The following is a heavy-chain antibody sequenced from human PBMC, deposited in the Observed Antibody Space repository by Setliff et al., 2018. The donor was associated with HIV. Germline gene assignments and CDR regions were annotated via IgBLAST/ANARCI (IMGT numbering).Heavy chain of an antibody. CDR1: GGSISSTNYF. V-gene: IGHV4-39*07. CDR3: ARVRLTMIMMVDYFDQ. J-gene: IGHJ4*02. Sequence: SETLSLTCTVSGGSISSTNYFWGWIRQPPGKGLEWIGTIYYHGSTYYNPSLKSRVTLSADTSKNQLSLSLTSVTAADTAVYYCARVRLTMIMMVDYFDQWGQGTLVTVSS. CDR2: IYYHGST. D-gene: IGHD3-22*01.